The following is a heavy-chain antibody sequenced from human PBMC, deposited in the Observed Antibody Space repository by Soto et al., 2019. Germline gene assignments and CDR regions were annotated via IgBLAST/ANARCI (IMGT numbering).Heavy chain of an antibody. V-gene: IGHV2-5*01. D-gene: IGHD3-16*01. J-gene: IGHJ2*01. CDR2: IYWNDDK. Sequence: SGPTLVNATQTLTLTCTFSGFALSTGGVGVGWIRQSPGKALEWVALIYWNDDKRYSPSLQRRLTITKDTPKNQVVLAMTNIDPVDTATYYCAHTLSSADYVSWYFDLWGRGTLVTVSS. CDR1: GFALSTGGVG. CDR3: AHTLSSADYVSWYFDL.